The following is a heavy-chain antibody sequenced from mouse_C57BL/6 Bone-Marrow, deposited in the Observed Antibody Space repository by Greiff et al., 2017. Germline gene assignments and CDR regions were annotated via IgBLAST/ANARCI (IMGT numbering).Heavy chain of an antibody. CDR3: ARDLPSTMITRYWYFDV. Sequence: EVQLVESGGGLVKPGGSLKLSCAASGFTFSSYAMSWVRQTPEKRLEWVATISDGGSYTYYPDNVKGRFTISRDNAKNNLYLQMSHLKSEDTAMYYCARDLPSTMITRYWYFDVWGTGTTVTVSS. CDR1: GFTFSSYA. D-gene: IGHD2-4*01. CDR2: ISDGGSYT. J-gene: IGHJ1*03. V-gene: IGHV5-4*01.